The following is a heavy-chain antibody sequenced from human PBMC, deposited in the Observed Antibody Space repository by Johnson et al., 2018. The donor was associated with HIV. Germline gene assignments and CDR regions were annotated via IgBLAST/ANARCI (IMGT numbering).Heavy chain of an antibody. CDR3: ASGEDYGGNYGAFDI. J-gene: IGHJ3*02. CDR2: IGTAGDT. D-gene: IGHD4-23*01. V-gene: IGHV3-13*01. CDR1: GFTFSRYD. Sequence: VQLVESGGGLVQPGGSLRLSCAASGFTFSRYDMNWVRQATGKGLEWVSAIGTAGDTYYAGSVKGRFTISRDNSKNTLYLQMHSLRADETAVYYCASGEDYGGNYGAFDIWGQGTMVTVSS.